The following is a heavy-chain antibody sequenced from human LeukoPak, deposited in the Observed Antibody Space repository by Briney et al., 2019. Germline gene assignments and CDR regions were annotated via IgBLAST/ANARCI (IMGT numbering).Heavy chain of an antibody. CDR2: ISGSGGGT. Sequence: GGSLRLSCAASGFTFSSYTVSWVCEAPGKGLGWGSAISGSGGGTYYADSVKGRFTISKDNSKNTLYLQMNSLSTEDTAVYYCAKTTTGYSSGRYPGWPVDNWGQGTLVTVSS. D-gene: IGHD6-19*01. CDR3: AKTTTGYSSGRYPGWPVDN. V-gene: IGHV3-23*01. J-gene: IGHJ4*02. CDR1: GFTFSSYT.